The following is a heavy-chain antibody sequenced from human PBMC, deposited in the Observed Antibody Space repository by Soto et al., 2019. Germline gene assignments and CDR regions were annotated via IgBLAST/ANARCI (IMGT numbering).Heavy chain of an antibody. V-gene: IGHV4-59*08. CDR2: IYYSGST. CDR1: GGSISSYY. D-gene: IGHD3-3*01. CDR3: ARQRRGFWSGYYTTNWFDP. Sequence: SETLSLTCTVSGGSISSYYWSWIRQPPGKGLEWIGYIYYSGSTNYNPSLKSRVTISVDTSKNQFSLKLSSVTAADTAVYYCARQRRGFWSGYYTTNWFDPWGQGTLVTVSS. J-gene: IGHJ5*02.